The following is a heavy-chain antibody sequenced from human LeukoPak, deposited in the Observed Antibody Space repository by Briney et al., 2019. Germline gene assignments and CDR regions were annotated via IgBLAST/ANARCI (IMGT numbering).Heavy chain of an antibody. D-gene: IGHD1-20*01. Sequence: SETLSLTCTVSGGSISSGAYYWSWIRQHPGKGLEYIGYIYYSGNTYYSPSLKSRVTISVDTSKNQFSLKRSSVTAADTAVYYCARYITGTTRAFDIWGQGTLVTVSS. J-gene: IGHJ3*02. V-gene: IGHV4-31*02. CDR1: GGSISSGAYY. CDR3: ARYITGTTRAFDI. CDR2: IYYSGNT.